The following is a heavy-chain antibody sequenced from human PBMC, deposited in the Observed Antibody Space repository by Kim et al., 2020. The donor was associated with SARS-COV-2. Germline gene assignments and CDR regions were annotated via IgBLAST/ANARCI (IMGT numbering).Heavy chain of an antibody. J-gene: IGHJ4*02. Sequence: ADPVKGRFTISRDNAKNSLYLQMNSLRAEDTAVYYCARVSIAAAGTLDYWGQGTLVTVSS. V-gene: IGHV3-11*05. D-gene: IGHD6-13*01. CDR3: ARVSIAAAGTLDY.